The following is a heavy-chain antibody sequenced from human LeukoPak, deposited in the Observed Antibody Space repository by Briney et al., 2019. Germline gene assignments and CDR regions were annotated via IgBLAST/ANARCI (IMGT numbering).Heavy chain of an antibody. Sequence: QPGGSLRLSCAASGFTFSSYGMHWVRQAPGKGLEWVAVISYDGSNKYYADSVRGRFTISRDNSKNTLYLQMNSLRAEDTAVYYCAKDQGGYYDFWSGYSSEYFDYWGQGTLVTVSS. CDR3: AKDQGGYYDFWSGYSSEYFDY. J-gene: IGHJ4*02. CDR1: GFTFSSYG. D-gene: IGHD3-3*01. V-gene: IGHV3-30*18. CDR2: ISYDGSNK.